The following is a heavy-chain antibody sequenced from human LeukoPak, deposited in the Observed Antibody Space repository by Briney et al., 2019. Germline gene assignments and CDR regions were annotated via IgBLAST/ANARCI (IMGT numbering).Heavy chain of an antibody. CDR1: GYTFTGYY. CDR3: ATGPAAGTFYDPLI. V-gene: IGHV1-2*02. CDR2: INPNSGGT. D-gene: IGHD2/OR15-2a*01. Sequence: AASVKVSCKASGYTFTGYYMHWVRQAPGQGLEWMGWINPNSGGTNYAQKFQGRVTMTRDTSISTAYMELSRLRSDDTAVYYCATGPAAGTFYDPLIWGQGTLVTVSS. J-gene: IGHJ4*02.